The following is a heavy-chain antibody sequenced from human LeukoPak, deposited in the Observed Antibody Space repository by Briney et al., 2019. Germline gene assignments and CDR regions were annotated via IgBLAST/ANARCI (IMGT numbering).Heavy chain of an antibody. CDR1: GFTFIDYS. CDR3: ARQRGFGELLPFDY. Sequence: PGGSLRLSCAASGFTFIDYSMNWVRQAPGKGLEWISYIGIDSGNTKYADSVKGRFTITGDNAKNTLYLQMNSLRAEDTAVYYCARQRGFGELLPFDYWGQGTLVTVSS. V-gene: IGHV3-48*04. CDR2: IGIDSGNT. D-gene: IGHD3-10*01. J-gene: IGHJ4*02.